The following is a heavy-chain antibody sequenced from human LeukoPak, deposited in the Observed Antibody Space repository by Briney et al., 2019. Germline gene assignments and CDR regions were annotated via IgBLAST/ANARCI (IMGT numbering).Heavy chain of an antibody. D-gene: IGHD3-16*01. Sequence: IRQPPGXGLEWIGYIYYSGSTNYNPSLKSRVTISVDMSKNQFSLKLSSVTVADTAVYYCARQVWNWFDPWGQGTLVTVSS. CDR2: IYYSGST. J-gene: IGHJ5*02. CDR3: ARQVWNWFDP. V-gene: IGHV4-59*08.